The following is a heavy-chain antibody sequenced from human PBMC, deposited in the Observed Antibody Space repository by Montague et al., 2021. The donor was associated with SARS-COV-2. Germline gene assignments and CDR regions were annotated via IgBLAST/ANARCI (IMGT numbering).Heavy chain of an antibody. Sequence: SETLSLTCTVSAGSISTNSYYWAWIRQPPGTGLEWIGSISHSGSTYFNPSLESRLTMSVDTSKNHFSLKLSSVTAADTAVYYCARLWDFYGSGSYKNSWFDPWGQGTRVTVSS. CDR3: ARLWDFYGSGSYKNSWFDP. J-gene: IGHJ5*02. V-gene: IGHV4-39*02. CDR1: AGSISTNSYY. CDR2: ISHSGST. D-gene: IGHD3-10*01.